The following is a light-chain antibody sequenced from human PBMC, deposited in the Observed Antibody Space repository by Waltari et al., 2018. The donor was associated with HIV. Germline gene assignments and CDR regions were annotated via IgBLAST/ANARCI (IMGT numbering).Light chain of an antibody. J-gene: IGLJ3*02. V-gene: IGLV3-25*03. CDR2: KDS. Sequence: SYELPHPPPPPGPPGRTAGTPCPGKPLPTTNPYWFQQKPGQAPVLFIYKDSERPSGIPARFSGSRSGTTVMLTISGVQAEDEADYYCQSVDSSRIWVFGGGTKLTVL. CDR3: QSVDSSRIWV. CDR1: PLPTTN.